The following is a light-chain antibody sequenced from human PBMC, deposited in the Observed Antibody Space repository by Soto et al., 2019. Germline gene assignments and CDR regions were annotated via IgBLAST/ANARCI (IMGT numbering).Light chain of an antibody. CDR1: SSNIGAGYD. Sequence: QSVLTQPPSVSGAPGPRVTISCTGSSSNIGAGYDVHWYQQLPGTAPKLLIYGNSNRPSGVPDRFAGSKSGTSASLAITGLQAEDEADYYGQSYDSSLSGWKVFGGGTKVTVL. V-gene: IGLV1-40*01. CDR3: QSYDSSLSGWKV. J-gene: IGLJ2*01. CDR2: GNS.